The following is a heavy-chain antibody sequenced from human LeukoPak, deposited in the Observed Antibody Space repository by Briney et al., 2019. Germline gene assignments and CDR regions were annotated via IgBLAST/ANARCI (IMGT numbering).Heavy chain of an antibody. CDR1: GFTFSNYA. J-gene: IGHJ4*02. D-gene: IGHD3-22*01. Sequence: GGSEGLSCAASGFTFSNYAMTWVRQAPGKGLEWVPTISGSTISTYYADSVKGRFTISRDNSKNTLYLQMNSLRAEDTALYHCAKVAYDSYGLYYHDYFDYWGQGTLVSVSS. CDR3: AKVAYDSYGLYYHDYFDY. V-gene: IGHV3-23*01. CDR2: ISGSTIST.